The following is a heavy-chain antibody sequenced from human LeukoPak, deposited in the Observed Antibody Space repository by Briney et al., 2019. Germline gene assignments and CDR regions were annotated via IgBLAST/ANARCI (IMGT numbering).Heavy chain of an antibody. D-gene: IGHD6-19*01. CDR3: VRDGTGDSSGWHL. J-gene: IGHJ4*02. CDR2: IHIRGST. Sequence: PSETLSLTCTVSGGSIDSNSWTWIRQPPGKGLEWIGRIHIRGSTDYSPSLKSRVSMSVDTSKNQFFLRLRSVTAADTAVYYCVRDGTGDSSGWHLWGQGTLVTVSS. CDR1: GGSIDSNS. V-gene: IGHV4-4*07.